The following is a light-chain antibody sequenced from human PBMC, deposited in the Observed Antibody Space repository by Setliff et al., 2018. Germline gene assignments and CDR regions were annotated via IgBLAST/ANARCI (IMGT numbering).Light chain of an antibody. V-gene: IGLV2-14*01. CDR3: SSYTSSSRYV. J-gene: IGLJ1*01. Sequence: QSVLTQPASVSGSPGQSITISCTGTSSDVGGYNYVSWYQQHPGKAPKLMIYDVSKRPSGVSNRFSGSKSGNTASLTISGLQAEDEADYYCSSYTSSSRYVFGTGTKV. CDR1: SSDVGGYNY. CDR2: DVS.